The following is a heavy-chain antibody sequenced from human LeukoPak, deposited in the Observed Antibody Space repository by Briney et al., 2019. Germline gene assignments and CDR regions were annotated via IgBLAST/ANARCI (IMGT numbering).Heavy chain of an antibody. Sequence: SQTLSLTCTVSGGSISSGGYYWSWIRQHPGKGLEWIGYIYYSGSTYYNPSLKSRVTISVDTSKNQFSLKLSSVTAADTAVYYCAGECCYSRSWFDPWGQGALVTVSS. V-gene: IGHV4-31*03. J-gene: IGHJ5*02. D-gene: IGHD2-15*01. CDR3: AGECCYSRSWFDP. CDR1: GGSISSGGYY. CDR2: IYYSGST.